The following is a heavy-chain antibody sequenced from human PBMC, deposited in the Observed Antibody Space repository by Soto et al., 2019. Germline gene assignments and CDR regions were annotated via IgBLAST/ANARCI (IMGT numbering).Heavy chain of an antibody. J-gene: IGHJ3*02. CDR2: INSDGSST. CDR1: GFAFSNYW. D-gene: IGHD6-19*01. Sequence: EVQLVESGGGLVQPGGCLTLYCAASGFAFSNYWMHWVRQAPGKGLVWVSRINSDGSSTIYADSVKGRFTISRDNAKNTLYLEMNSLRAEDTAVYYCARRGAGFDIWGQGTMVTVSS. V-gene: IGHV3-74*01. CDR3: ARRGAGFDI.